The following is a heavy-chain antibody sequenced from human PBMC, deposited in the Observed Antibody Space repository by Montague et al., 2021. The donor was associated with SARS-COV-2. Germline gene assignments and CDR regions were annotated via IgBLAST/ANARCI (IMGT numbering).Heavy chain of an antibody. J-gene: IGHJ6*02. Sequence: SETLSLTRTVPGGSISSYYWSWIRQPAGKGLEWIGRIYIRETATYNPSLTSRVIMSADTSKNQISLKLSSVTAADTAVYYCARGRRIAAGGTSYYGLDVWGQGTTVTVSS. CDR3: ARGRRIAAGGTSYYGLDV. CDR2: IYIRETA. D-gene: IGHD6-13*01. V-gene: IGHV4-4*07. CDR1: GGSISSYY.